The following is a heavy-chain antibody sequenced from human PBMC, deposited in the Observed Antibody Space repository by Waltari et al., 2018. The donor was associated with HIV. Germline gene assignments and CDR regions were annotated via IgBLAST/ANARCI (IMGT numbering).Heavy chain of an antibody. CDR3: AGSGIVRGRSYELLAF. Sequence: QVLLVQSGTEVKKPGPSVTLSCKDSGYNFTSYTVNWVREAPGRGLAWLGCINAGDGNNKYSPGFQARRTMTRDVPADTSYFVFGGLTSGHTSVYFCAGSGIVRGRSYELLAFWGQGT. D-gene: IGHD3-16*01. CDR1: GYNFTSYT. CDR2: INAGDGNN. V-gene: IGHV1-3*01. J-gene: IGHJ4*01.